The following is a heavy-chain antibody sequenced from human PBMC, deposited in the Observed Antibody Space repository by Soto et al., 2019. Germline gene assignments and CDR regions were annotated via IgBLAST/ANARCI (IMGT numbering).Heavy chain of an antibody. CDR2: IIPIFGTA. CDR1: GGTFSSYA. CDR3: ARFKQYGSYSSWTYYFDY. D-gene: IGHD3-16*01. Sequence: QVQLVQSGAEVKKPGSSVKVSCKASGGTFSSYAISWVRQAPGQGLEWMGGIIPIFGTANYAQKFQGRVTITADESTSTAYMELSSLRSEDTAVYYCARFKQYGSYSSWTYYFDYWGQGTLVTVSS. V-gene: IGHV1-69*01. J-gene: IGHJ4*02.